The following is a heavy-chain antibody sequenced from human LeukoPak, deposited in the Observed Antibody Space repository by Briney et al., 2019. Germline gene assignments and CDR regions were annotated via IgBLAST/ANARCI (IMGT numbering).Heavy chain of an antibody. CDR2: IIPIFGTA. CDR3: ARGPKFGDYYYYMDV. CDR1: GGTFSSYA. Sequence: SVKVSCKASGGTFSSYAISWVRQAPGQGLEWMGGIIPIFGTANYAQKFQGRVTITADKSTSTAYMELSSLRSEDTAVYYCARGPKFGDYYYYMDVWGKGTTVTVSS. J-gene: IGHJ6*03. D-gene: IGHD3-10*01. V-gene: IGHV1-69*06.